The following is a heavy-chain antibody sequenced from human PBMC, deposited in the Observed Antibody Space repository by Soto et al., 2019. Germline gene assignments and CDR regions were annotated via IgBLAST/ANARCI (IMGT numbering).Heavy chain of an antibody. J-gene: IGHJ6*02. Sequence: GASVKVSCKASGYIFTNYYIHWVRQAPGPGLEWMGIMNPGSDSASYAQKFQGRVTMTRDTSTSTVYMELSSLRSEDTAVYFCARVGLGDYRGMDVWG. CDR3: ARVGLGDYRGMDV. V-gene: IGHV1-46*03. CDR1: GYIFTNYY. D-gene: IGHD6-19*01. CDR2: MNPGSDSA.